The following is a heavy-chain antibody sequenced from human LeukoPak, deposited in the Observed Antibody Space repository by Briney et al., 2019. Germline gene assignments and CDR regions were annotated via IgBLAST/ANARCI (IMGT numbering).Heavy chain of an antibody. CDR1: RGTFRSYT. J-gene: IGHJ4*02. Sequence: SVTVSCQSSRGTFRSYTISWVRPATGQGLAWMGRIIPILGIANYAQKFQGRVTMTADKSTSTAYMELSSLRSEDTAVYYCARYDFWSGYYFDYWGQGTLVTVSS. V-gene: IGHV1-69*02. CDR2: IIPILGIA. CDR3: ARYDFWSGYYFDY. D-gene: IGHD3-3*01.